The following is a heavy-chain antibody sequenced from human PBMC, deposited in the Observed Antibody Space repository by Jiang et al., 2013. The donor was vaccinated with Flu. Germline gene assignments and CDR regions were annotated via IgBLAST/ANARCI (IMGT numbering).Heavy chain of an antibody. Sequence: VQLVESGPGLVKASQTLSLTCTVSGGSISSGIYSWNWIRQSAGGGLQWIGRIYTGGSTNYNPTFKRRVTILIDMSRKQLTLRLTPAIASDTAVYYCARGPSDGNDWYLDRWGRGTLVTVSS. J-gene: IGHJ2*01. CDR3: ARGPSDGNDWYLDR. CDR2: IYTGGST. V-gene: IGHV4-61*02. CDR1: GGSISSGIYS. D-gene: IGHD1-1*01.